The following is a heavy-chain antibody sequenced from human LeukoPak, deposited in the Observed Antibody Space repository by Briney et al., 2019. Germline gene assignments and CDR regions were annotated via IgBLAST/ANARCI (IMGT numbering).Heavy chain of an antibody. CDR3: VNYYDSSDYQQPNHFDY. CDR1: GGSISSSSYY. V-gene: IGHV4-39*01. CDR2: IYYSGST. J-gene: IGHJ4*02. D-gene: IGHD3-22*01. Sequence: PSETLFLTCTVSGGSISSSSYYWGWIRQPPGKGLDWIGSIYYSGSTYYNPSLKSRFTISVDTSKNQFSLKLSSVTAADTAVYYCVNYYDSSDYQQPNHFDYWGQGTWSPSPQ.